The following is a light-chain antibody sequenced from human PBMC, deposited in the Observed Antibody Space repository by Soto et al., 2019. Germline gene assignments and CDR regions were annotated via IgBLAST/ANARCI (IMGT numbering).Light chain of an antibody. CDR3: QSYDSSLSGYV. V-gene: IGLV1-40*01. Sequence: QSVLTRPPSVSGAPGQRVTIYCTGSSSNIGAGYDVHWYQQLPGTAPKLLIYGNSNRPSGVPDRFSGSKSGTSASLAITGLQAEDEADYYCQSYDSSLSGYVFGTGTKVPVL. CDR1: SSNIGAGYD. CDR2: GNS. J-gene: IGLJ1*01.